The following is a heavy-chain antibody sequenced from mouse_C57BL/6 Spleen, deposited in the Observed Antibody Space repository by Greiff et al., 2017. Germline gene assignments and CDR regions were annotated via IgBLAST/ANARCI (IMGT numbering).Heavy chain of an antibody. CDR1: GFTFSSYT. CDR3: AGHYDGYYFDY. J-gene: IGHJ2*01. Sequence: EVMLVESGGGLVKPGGSLKLSCAASGFTFSSYTMSWVRQTPEKRLEWVATISGGGGNTYYPDSVKGRFTISRDNAKNTLYLHISSQRSEDTALYYCAGHYDGYYFDYWGQGTTLTVSS. V-gene: IGHV5-9*01. D-gene: IGHD2-12*01. CDR2: ISGGGGNT.